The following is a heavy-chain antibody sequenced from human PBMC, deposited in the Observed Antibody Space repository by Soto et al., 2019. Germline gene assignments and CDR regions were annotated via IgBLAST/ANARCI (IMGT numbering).Heavy chain of an antibody. Sequence: SETLSLTCTVSGGSISTYYWSWIRQPPGKGLEWIGYIYYSGSTNYNPSLKSRVTISVDTSKNQFSLKLSSVTAADTAVYYCAREPVAGNGGWFDPWGQGTLVAVSS. CDR1: GGSISTYY. V-gene: IGHV4-59*01. D-gene: IGHD6-19*01. CDR2: IYYSGST. CDR3: AREPVAGNGGWFDP. J-gene: IGHJ5*02.